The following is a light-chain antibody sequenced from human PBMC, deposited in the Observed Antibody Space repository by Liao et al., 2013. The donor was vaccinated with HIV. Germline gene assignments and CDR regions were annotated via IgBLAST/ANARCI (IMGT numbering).Light chain of an antibody. V-gene: IGLV3-21*04. CDR1: NIGSKS. CDR2: YNS. J-gene: IGLJ1*01. CDR3: QVWDDSSDHQGV. Sequence: SYKLTQPPSVSVAPGKTARITCGGNNIGSKSVHWYQQRPGQAPVVVIYYNSDRPSGIPERFSGSNSGNTATLTISRVEAGDEADYYCQVWDDSSDHQGVFGTGTKVTVL.